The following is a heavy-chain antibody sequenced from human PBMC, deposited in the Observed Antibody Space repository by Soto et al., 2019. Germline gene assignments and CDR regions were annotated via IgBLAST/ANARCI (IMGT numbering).Heavy chain of an antibody. CDR3: ARDQIVYYYYGMDV. J-gene: IGHJ6*02. V-gene: IGHV6-1*01. Sequence: LQTLSLTCAISGDSVSSNSAAWNWIRQSPSRGLEWLGRTYYRSKWYNDYAVSVKSRITINPDTSKNQFSLQLDSATPEDTAVYYCARDQIVYYYYGMDVWGQGTTVTVSS. CDR1: GDSVSSNSAA. CDR2: TYYRSKWYN. D-gene: IGHD3-16*02.